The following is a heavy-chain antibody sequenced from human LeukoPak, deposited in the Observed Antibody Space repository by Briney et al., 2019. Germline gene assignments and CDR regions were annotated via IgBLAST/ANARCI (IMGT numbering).Heavy chain of an antibody. Sequence: GGSLRLSCAASGFTFSTHSMYWVRQAPGKGLEWVSSISASSNFIHYAESVRGRFTISRDNAENSLYLQMNSLGAQDTAVYYCARPATGYCSSAGCHWDSWGQGTLVTVSS. D-gene: IGHD2-2*01. CDR2: ISASSNFI. V-gene: IGHV3-21*01. J-gene: IGHJ4*02. CDR1: GFTFSTHS. CDR3: ARPATGYCSSAGCHWDS.